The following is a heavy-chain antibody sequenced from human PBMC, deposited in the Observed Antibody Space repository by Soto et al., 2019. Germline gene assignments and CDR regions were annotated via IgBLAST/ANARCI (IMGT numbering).Heavy chain of an antibody. CDR2: ISGRGGTI. V-gene: IGHV3-48*02. Sequence: EVQLVESGGGLVQPGGSLRLSCAGSGFTFSTYSMDWVRQAPGKGLEWISYISGRGGTIYYADSVKGRFTFSRDNAKNSLYLQMSSLGDEDTAVYYCVRDAGSLGYLGQGTLVTVSS. CDR3: VRDAGSLGY. J-gene: IGHJ4*02. CDR1: GFTFSTYS.